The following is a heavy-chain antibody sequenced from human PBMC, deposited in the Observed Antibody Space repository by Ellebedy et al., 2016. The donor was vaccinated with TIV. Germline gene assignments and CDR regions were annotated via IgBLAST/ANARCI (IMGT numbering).Heavy chain of an antibody. J-gene: IGHJ6*02. V-gene: IGHV1-69*06. CDR2: IIPAFGSA. CDR3: ASRAVGTSHHFYYYFGLDV. CDR1: GGSFSSFA. D-gene: IGHD7-27*01. Sequence: ASVKVSCKAFGGSFSSFAVSWVRQAPGQGLEWIGGIIPAFGSANYAQKFQGRVTITADMPTSTAYMELSGLRAEQTAVYYCASRAVGTSHHFYYYFGLDVWGQGTTVTVSS.